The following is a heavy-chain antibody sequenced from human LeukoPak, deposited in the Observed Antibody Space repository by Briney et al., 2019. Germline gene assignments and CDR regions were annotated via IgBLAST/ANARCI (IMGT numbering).Heavy chain of an antibody. CDR2: IIPIFGTA. V-gene: IGHV1-69*05. Sequence: SVKVSCKASGGTFSSYAISWVRQAPGQGLEWMGGIIPIFGTANYAQKFQGRVTMTRDTSTSTVYMELSSLRSEDTAVYYCARGWGVVIGDYWGQGTLVTVSS. CDR3: ARGWGVVIGDY. J-gene: IGHJ4*02. D-gene: IGHD3-3*01. CDR1: GGTFSSYA.